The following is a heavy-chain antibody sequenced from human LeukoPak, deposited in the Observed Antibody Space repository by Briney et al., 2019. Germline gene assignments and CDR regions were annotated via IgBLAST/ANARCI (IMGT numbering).Heavy chain of an antibody. CDR3: AKGSIAVAGAFGGMDV. CDR2: ISGSGGST. V-gene: IGHV3-23*01. Sequence: GGSLRLSCAASGFTFSSYAMSWVRQAPGKGLEWVSAISGSGGSTYYADSVKGRFTISRDNSKNTLYLQMNSLRAEDTAVYYCAKGSIAVAGAFGGMDVWGQGTTVIVSS. CDR1: GFTFSSYA. D-gene: IGHD6-19*01. J-gene: IGHJ6*02.